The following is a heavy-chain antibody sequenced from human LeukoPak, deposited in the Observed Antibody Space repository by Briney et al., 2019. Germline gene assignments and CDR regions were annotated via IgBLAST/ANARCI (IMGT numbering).Heavy chain of an antibody. D-gene: IGHD5-18*01. CDR2: IRYDGSNK. J-gene: IGHJ4*02. Sequence: GGSLRLSCAASGFTFSSYGMHWVRQAPGKGLEWVTFIRYDGSNKYYADSVKGRFTISRDNSKNTLYLQMNSLKTEDTAVYYCTTGDTPYYWGQGTLVTVSS. V-gene: IGHV3-30*02. CDR3: TTGDTPYY. CDR1: GFTFSSYG.